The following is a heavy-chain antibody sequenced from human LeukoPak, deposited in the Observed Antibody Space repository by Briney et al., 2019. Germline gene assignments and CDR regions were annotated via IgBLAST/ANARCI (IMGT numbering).Heavy chain of an antibody. CDR1: GGSISNYY. J-gene: IGHJ6*02. D-gene: IGHD3-9*01. V-gene: IGHV4-59*01. CDR3: ARDRYDILTGYYSPRYYYYGMDV. Sequence: SETLSLTCTVSGGSISNYYWSWIRQPPGKGLEWIGYIYYSGSTNYNPSLKSRVTISVDTSKNQFSLKLRSVTAADTAVYYCARDRYDILTGYYSPRYYYYGMDVWGQGTTVTVSS. CDR2: IYYSGST.